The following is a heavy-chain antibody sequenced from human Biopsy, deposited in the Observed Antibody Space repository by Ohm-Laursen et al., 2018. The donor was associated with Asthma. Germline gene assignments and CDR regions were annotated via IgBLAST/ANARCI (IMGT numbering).Heavy chain of an antibody. CDR3: ASDFPKDYVRYNFQF. D-gene: IGHD4-17*01. CDR2: HDREEGGA. CDR1: GYSLTDLS. Sequence: ASVKVSCKVSGYSLTDLSMHWVRQAPGQGLEWMGGHDREEGGAVIARRFQGRVTMTEDTSTDTAYMELSSLSSDDTAVYYCASDFPKDYVRYNFQFWGQGTLVTVSS. V-gene: IGHV1-24*01. J-gene: IGHJ4*02.